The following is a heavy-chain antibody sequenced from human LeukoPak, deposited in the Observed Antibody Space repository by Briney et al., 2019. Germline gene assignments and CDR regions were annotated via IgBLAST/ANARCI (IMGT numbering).Heavy chain of an antibody. CDR2: IYYSGST. CDR3: ARGYRGTAWFDP. V-gene: IGHV4-59*01. D-gene: IGHD1-26*01. J-gene: IGHJ5*02. CDR1: GGSISSYY. Sequence: PSETLSLTCTVSGGSISSYYWSWIRQPPGKGLEWIGYIYYSGSTNYNPSLKSRVTISVDTSNNQFSLKLSSVTAADTAVYYCARGYRGTAWFDPWGQGTLVTVSS.